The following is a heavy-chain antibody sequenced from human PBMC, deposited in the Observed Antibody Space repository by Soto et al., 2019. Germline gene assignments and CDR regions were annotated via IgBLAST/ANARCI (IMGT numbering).Heavy chain of an antibody. CDR1: GFTFSSYA. D-gene: IGHD2-15*01. Sequence: EVHLLESGGGLVQPGGSLRLSCAASGFTFSSYAMSWVRQAPGKGLEWVAKINEDGTKRDYIESVEGRFTISRDNAKNSLSLQMNSLRADDTSVYYCTRWDGRCIGGSCFFDSWGQGTLVTVSS. J-gene: IGHJ4*02. CDR2: INEDGTKR. V-gene: IGHV3-7*01. CDR3: TRWDGRCIGGSCFFDS.